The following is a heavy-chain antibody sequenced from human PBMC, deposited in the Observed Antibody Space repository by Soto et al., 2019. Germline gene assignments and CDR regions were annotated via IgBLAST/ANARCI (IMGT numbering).Heavy chain of an antibody. CDR2: IYPGDSDT. Sequence: GESLKISCKGSGYSFTSYWIGWVRQMPGKGLEWMGIIYPGDSDTRYSPSFQGQVTISADKSISTAYLQWSSLKASDTVMYYCAGRGYSSGWTLLESFQDGMDVWGQGTTVTVSS. CDR1: GYSFTSYW. D-gene: IGHD6-19*01. J-gene: IGHJ6*02. CDR3: AGRGYSSGWTLLESFQDGMDV. V-gene: IGHV5-51*01.